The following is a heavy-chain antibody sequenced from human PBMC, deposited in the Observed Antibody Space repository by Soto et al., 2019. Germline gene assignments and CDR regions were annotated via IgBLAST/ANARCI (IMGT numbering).Heavy chain of an antibody. V-gene: IGHV3-23*01. D-gene: IGHD3-9*01. J-gene: IGHJ3*02. Sequence: VGSQILSCASSGFPFSSYAMSLVRQAPGKGLEWVSAISGSGGSTYYADSVKGRFTISRDNSKNTLYLQMNSLRAEDTAVYYCAKDAFRRYFDWPPAFAIWGQGTMVTVS. CDR3: AKDAFRRYFDWPPAFAI. CDR1: GFPFSSYA. CDR2: ISGSGGST.